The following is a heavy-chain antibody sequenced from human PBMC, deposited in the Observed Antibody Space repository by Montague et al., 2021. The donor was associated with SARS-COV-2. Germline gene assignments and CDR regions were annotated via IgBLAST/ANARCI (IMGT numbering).Heavy chain of an antibody. CDR1: GDSVSTNSGT. J-gene: IGHJ4*02. V-gene: IGHV6-1*01. CDR3: ARAERGSCGDGNCYQYFFNY. CDR2: TYYRSEWYS. D-gene: IGHD2-15*01. Sequence: CAISGDSVSTNSGTWNWVRLSPSRGLEWLGWTYYRSEWYSDYSVSVKSRISINPDTSKNQFSLQLNSATPEDTAVYYCARAERGSCGDGNCYQYFFNYWGQGTLVTVSS.